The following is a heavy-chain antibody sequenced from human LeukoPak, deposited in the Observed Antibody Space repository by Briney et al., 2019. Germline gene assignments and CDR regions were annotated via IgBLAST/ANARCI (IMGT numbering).Heavy chain of an antibody. D-gene: IGHD6-13*01. V-gene: IGHV1-2*04. CDR1: GYTFTGYY. Sequence: ASVKVSCKASGYTFTGYYMHWVRQAPGQGLEWMGWINPSSGGTNYAQKFQGWVTMTRDTSISTAYMELSRLRSDDTAVYYCARVRIAAAGQYYFDYWGQGTLVTVSS. CDR2: INPSSGGT. CDR3: ARVRIAAAGQYYFDY. J-gene: IGHJ4*02.